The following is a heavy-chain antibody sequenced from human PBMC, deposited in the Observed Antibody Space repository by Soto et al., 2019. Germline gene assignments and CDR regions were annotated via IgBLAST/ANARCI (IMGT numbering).Heavy chain of an antibody. V-gene: IGHV4-38-2*01. D-gene: IGHD1-26*01. CDR3: ARGALGGAGGYYHYGMHX. Sequence: PAETLSLTGAVSGYSISSVYYWGWIRQPPGNGLEWIWSIYHSGSTYYNPSLKIRVTISVDTSKNQFSLKLSSVAAADTAVYYCARGALGGAGGYYHYGMHXWGQGTTVNVS. CDR1: GYSISSVYY. J-gene: IGHJ6*02. CDR2: IYHSGST.